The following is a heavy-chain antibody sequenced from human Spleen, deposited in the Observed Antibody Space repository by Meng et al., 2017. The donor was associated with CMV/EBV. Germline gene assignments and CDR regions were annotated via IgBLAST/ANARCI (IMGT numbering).Heavy chain of an antibody. Sequence: GESLKISCAASGFTFSSYTIHWVRQAPVKGLEWVATISYDGSNKYYGDSVKGRFTISRDNSNNTLYLQMKSLRGEDTAVYFCARGGPGRSSSWAYFEYWGQGTLVTVSS. CDR1: GFTFSSYT. D-gene: IGHD6-13*01. J-gene: IGHJ4*02. V-gene: IGHV3-30*04. CDR3: ARGGPGRSSSWAYFEY. CDR2: ISYDGSNK.